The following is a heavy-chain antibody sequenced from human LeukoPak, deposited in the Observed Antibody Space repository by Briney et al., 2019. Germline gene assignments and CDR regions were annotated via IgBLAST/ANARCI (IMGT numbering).Heavy chain of an antibody. J-gene: IGHJ4*02. CDR3: AKDLSEITFGGVIVPFDY. V-gene: IGHV3-23*01. CDR2: ISGSGGST. D-gene: IGHD3-16*02. Sequence: SGGSLRLSCAASGFTFSSYAMSWVRQAPGKGLEWVSAISGSGGSTYYADSVKGRFSISRDNSKNTLYLQMNSLRAEDTAVYYCAKDLSEITFGGVIVPFDYWGQGTLVTVSS. CDR1: GFTFSSYA.